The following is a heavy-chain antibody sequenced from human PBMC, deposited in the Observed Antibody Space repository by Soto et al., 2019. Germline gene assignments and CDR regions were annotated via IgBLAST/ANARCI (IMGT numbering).Heavy chain of an antibody. Sequence: EVHLLESGGGLVQPGGSLRLPCEASAFTFSNQAMSWVRQAPGKGLEWVSTISGNGGSTYYADSVRGRFTISRDNSKSTLYRQMNSLRDEDTAVYYCGPQILWFGELPDFDHWGQGTLVTVSS. V-gene: IGHV3-23*01. CDR1: AFTFSNQA. D-gene: IGHD3-10*01. J-gene: IGHJ4*02. CDR2: ISGNGGST. CDR3: GPQILWFGELPDFDH.